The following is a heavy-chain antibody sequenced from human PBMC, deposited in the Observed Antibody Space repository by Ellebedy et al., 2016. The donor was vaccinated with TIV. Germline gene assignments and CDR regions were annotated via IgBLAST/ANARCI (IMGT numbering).Heavy chain of an antibody. CDR3: ASAPYDILTGYYKRPMDV. V-gene: IGHV1-69*06. CDR1: GGTFSSYA. CDR2: IIPIFGTA. J-gene: IGHJ6*02. D-gene: IGHD3-9*01. Sequence: SVKVSXXASGGTFSSYAISWVRQAPGQGLEWMGGIIPIFGTANYAQKFQGRVTITADKSTSTAYMELSSLRSEDTAVYYCASAPYDILTGYYKRPMDVWGQGTTVTVSS.